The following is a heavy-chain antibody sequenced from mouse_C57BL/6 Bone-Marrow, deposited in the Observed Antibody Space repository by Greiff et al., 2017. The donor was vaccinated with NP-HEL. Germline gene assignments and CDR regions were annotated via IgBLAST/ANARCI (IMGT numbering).Heavy chain of an antibody. Sequence: EVQVVESGGGLVKPGGSLKLSCAASGFTFSSYTMSWVRQTPEKRLEWVATISGGGGNTYYPDSVKGRFTISRDNAKNTLYLQMSSLRSEDTALYYCARQGSSGSLFDYWGQGTTLTVSS. D-gene: IGHD3-2*02. J-gene: IGHJ2*01. V-gene: IGHV5-9*01. CDR2: ISGGGGNT. CDR3: ARQGSSGSLFDY. CDR1: GFTFSSYT.